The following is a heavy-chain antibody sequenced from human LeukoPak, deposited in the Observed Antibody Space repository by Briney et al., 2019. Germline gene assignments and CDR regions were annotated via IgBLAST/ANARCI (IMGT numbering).Heavy chain of an antibody. Sequence: SETLSLTCTVSGGSVSSGSYYWSWVRQPPGNGLEWIGYIYYSGSNNYNPSLKNRVPISLDTFKNQFALRLSSVAAADTAVYYCALWFCSRTSCYGDYWGQGNLVSVSS. CDR1: GGSVSSGSYY. CDR3: ALWFCSRTSCYGDY. D-gene: IGHD2-2*01. CDR2: IYYSGSN. V-gene: IGHV4-61*01. J-gene: IGHJ4*02.